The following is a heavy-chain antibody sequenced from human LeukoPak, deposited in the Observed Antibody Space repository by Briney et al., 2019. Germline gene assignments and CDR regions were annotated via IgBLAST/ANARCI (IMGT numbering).Heavy chain of an antibody. CDR2: INYSGST. CDR1: GGSISSGDYY. J-gene: IGHJ4*02. D-gene: IGHD6-19*01. CDR3: AREYSSGWIFDY. V-gene: IGHV4-31*03. Sequence: PSETLSLTCTVSGGSISSGDYYWSWIRQHPGKGLEWIGYINYSGSTNYNPSLKSRVTISVDKSKNQFSLKLSSVTAADTAVYYCAREYSSGWIFDYWGQGTLVTVSS.